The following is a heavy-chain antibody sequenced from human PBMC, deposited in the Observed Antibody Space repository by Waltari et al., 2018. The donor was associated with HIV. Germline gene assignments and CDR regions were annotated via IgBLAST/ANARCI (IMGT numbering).Heavy chain of an antibody. CDR1: GFPFPDAW. J-gene: IGHJ4*02. CDR2: IKGKTDGETT. Sequence: EVQLVESGGDLVKPGGSLRLSCAASGFPFPDAWINLVSQAPGMGLEWVGRIKGKTDGETTYYASPVKGRFTFSRDDSKKTVYLQMNSLKTEDTGVYYCTTGVKRGYTYGYVGYWGQGTLVTVSS. CDR3: TTGVKRGYTYGYVGY. V-gene: IGHV3-15*01. D-gene: IGHD5-18*01.